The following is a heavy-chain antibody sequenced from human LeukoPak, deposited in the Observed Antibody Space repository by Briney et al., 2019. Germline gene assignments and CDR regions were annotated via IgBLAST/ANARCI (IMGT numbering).Heavy chain of an antibody. V-gene: IGHV1-18*04. D-gene: IGHD3-10*01. CDR1: GYTFTIYG. CDR2: ISAYNGNT. CDR3: ARAQYYYGSGSYPIPDY. J-gene: IGHJ4*02. Sequence: GASVKVSCKASGYTFTIYGISWVRQAPGQGLEWMGWISAYNGNTNYAQKLQGRVTMTTDTSTSTAYMELRSLRSDDTAVYYCARAQYYYGSGSYPIPDYWGQGTLVTVSS.